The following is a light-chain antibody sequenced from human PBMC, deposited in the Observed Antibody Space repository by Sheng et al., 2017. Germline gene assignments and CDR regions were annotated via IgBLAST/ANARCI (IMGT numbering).Light chain of an antibody. CDR1: QDITNN. CDR3: QQYEFPPFT. V-gene: IGKV1-33*01. J-gene: IGKJ3*01. CDR2: DAS. Sequence: DIQMTQSPSSLSASVGDRVTITCQASQDITNNLNWYQQKTGKAPKLLIYDASYLETGVPSRFSGSGSGTEFTFTINSLQPEDIATYYCQQYEFPPFTFGPGTKVEIK.